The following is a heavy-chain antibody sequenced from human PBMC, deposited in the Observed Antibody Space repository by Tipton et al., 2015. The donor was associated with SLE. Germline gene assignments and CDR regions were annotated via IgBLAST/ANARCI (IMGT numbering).Heavy chain of an antibody. CDR1: GFSLSDYW. CDR3: ARDPDLTTYDAFDI. Sequence: GSLRLSCAASGFSLSDYWMDWVRQVPGKRLVWVSRISKDGSTTNYADSVEGRFTISRDNARNTVYLQMNSLRAEDTAVYYCARDPDLTTYDAFDIWGQGTMVTVSS. CDR2: ISKDGSTT. V-gene: IGHV3-74*01. J-gene: IGHJ3*02. D-gene: IGHD1-14*01.